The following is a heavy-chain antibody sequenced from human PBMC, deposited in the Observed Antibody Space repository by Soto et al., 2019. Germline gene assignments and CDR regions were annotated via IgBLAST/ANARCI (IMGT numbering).Heavy chain of an antibody. J-gene: IGHJ6*02. CDR1: GYSLTELS. CDR2: LDPDNDET. Sequence: ASVKVSCTVSGYSLTELSMHWVRQASGKGLEWMGGLDPDNDETIYAQKFQGRVTMTEDTSADTAYMELSSLRSEDTAVYYCAKKKYGSGSGYYGMDVWGQGTTVTVSS. D-gene: IGHD3-10*01. V-gene: IGHV1-24*01. CDR3: AKKKYGSGSGYYGMDV.